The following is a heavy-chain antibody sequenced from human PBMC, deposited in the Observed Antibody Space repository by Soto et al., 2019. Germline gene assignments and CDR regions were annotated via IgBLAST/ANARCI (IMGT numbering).Heavy chain of an antibody. CDR2: ISYDGSNK. CDR1: GFSFSNYA. V-gene: IGHV3-30-3*01. J-gene: IGHJ3*02. D-gene: IGHD3-16*02. CDR3: ATVRGYRQDFDAFDI. Sequence: QVQLVESGGGVVQPGRSLRLSCAASGFSFSNYAMHWVRQAPGKGLEWVAVISYDGSNKYYADSGKGRFTISRDNSKNTLYLQMNNLRTEDTAVYYCATVRGYRQDFDAFDIWGQGTMVTVSS.